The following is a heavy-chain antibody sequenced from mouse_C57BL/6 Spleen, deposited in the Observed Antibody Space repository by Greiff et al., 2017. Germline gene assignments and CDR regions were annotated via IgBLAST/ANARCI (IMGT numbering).Heavy chain of an antibody. CDR2: IAPNSGGT. D-gene: IGHD1-1*01. CDR3: ARGGSINYYAMDY. CDR1: GYTFTSYW. Sequence: QVQLQQPGAELVKPGASVKLSCKASGYTFTSYWMHWVKQRPGRGLAWIGRIAPNSGGTKYNEKFKSKAPLTVDQPSSTAYMQLSRLTSDDSAVYYCARGGSINYYAMDYWGQGTSVTVSS. J-gene: IGHJ4*01. V-gene: IGHV1-72*01.